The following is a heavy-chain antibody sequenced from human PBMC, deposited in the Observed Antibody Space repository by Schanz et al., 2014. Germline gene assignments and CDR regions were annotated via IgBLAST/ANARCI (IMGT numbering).Heavy chain of an antibody. CDR2: IWSDGTNE. CDR3: ATASSPVREAGAGSSFHL. J-gene: IGHJ5*02. V-gene: IGHV3-33*01. Sequence: QGQLVESGGGVVQPGKSLRLSCATSGFIFRSFGIHWVRQAPGKGLEWVAVIWSDGTNEYYADSVKGRFTISGDSSKYTLYRQMNSLKIEDTAVYYCATASSPVREAGAGSSFHLWGQGTLVTVSP. CDR1: GFIFRSFG. D-gene: IGHD6-13*01.